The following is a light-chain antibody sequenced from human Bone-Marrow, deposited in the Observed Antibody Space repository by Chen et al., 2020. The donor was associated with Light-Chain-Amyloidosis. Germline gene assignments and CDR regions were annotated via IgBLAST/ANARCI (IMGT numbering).Light chain of an antibody. CDR2: DDS. CDR1: NIGSTS. Sequence: SYVLTQPSSVSVAPAHTATLACGGNNIGSTSVHWYQQTPGQAPLLVVYDDSDRPSGIPERLSGANSGNTATLTISWVEAGDEDDDYCQVWDRSSDRPVFGGGTKLTVL. V-gene: IGLV3-21*02. J-gene: IGLJ3*02. CDR3: QVWDRSSDRPV.